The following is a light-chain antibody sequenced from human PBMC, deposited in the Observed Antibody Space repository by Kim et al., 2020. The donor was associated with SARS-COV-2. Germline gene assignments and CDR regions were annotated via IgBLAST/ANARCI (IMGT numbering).Light chain of an antibody. CDR3: QQYNNWPPYT. V-gene: IGKV3-15*01. Sequence: VSTGERATLSCRASQSVSSNLAGYQQNPGHASRLLIYGASTRATGIPARFSGSGSGTEFTLTISSLQSEDFAVYYCQQYNNWPPYTFGQGTKLGI. CDR2: GAS. CDR1: QSVSSN. J-gene: IGKJ2*01.